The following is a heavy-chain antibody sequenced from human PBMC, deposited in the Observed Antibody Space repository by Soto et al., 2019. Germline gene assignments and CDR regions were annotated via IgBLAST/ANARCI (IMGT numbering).Heavy chain of an antibody. CDR1: GGSISSYY. CDR3: GRRIVATETFDY. Sequence: PSETLSLTCTVSGGSISSYYWSWIRQPPGKGLEWIGYIYYSGSTNYNPSLKSRVTISVDTSKNQFSLKLSSVTAADTAVYYCGRRIVATETFDYWGQGTLVTVSS. CDR2: IYYSGST. D-gene: IGHD5-12*01. V-gene: IGHV4-59*01. J-gene: IGHJ4*02.